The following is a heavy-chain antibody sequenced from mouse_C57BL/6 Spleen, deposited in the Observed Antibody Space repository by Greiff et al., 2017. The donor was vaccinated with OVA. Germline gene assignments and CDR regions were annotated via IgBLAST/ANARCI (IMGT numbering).Heavy chain of an antibody. V-gene: IGHV14-2*01. CDR3: ARCYYGSNGMDY. CDR2: IDPEDGET. Sequence: VQLQQSGAELVKPGASVKLSCTASGFNIKDYYMHWVKQRTEQGLEWIGRIDPEDGETTYAPKFPGKATITADTSSNTAYLQLSSLTSEDTAVYYCARCYYGSNGMDYWGQGTSVTVSS. D-gene: IGHD1-1*01. J-gene: IGHJ4*01. CDR1: GFNIKDYY.